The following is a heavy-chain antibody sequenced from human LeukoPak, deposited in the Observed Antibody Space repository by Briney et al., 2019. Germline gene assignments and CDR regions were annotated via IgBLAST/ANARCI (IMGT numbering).Heavy chain of an antibody. Sequence: SETLSLTCTVSGGSISSYYWSWIRQPAGKGLEWIGRIYSSGSTNYNPSLKSRVTISVDTSKNQFSLKLSSVTAADTAVYYCARGAAKASRDGYEIRWSWFDPWGQGTLVTVSS. V-gene: IGHV4-4*07. J-gene: IGHJ5*02. CDR2: IYSSGST. CDR3: ARGAAKASRDGYEIRWSWFDP. CDR1: GGSISSYY. D-gene: IGHD5-24*01.